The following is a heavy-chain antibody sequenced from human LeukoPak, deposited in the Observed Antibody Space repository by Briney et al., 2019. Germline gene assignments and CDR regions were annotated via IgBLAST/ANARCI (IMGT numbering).Heavy chain of an antibody. V-gene: IGHV1-69*06. CDR2: IIPIFGTA. CDR3: ARDSSSISPNWFDP. Sequence: SVKVSCKASGGTFSSYAISWVRQASGQGLEWMGGIIPIFGTANYAQKFQGRVTITADKSTSTAYMELSSLRSEDTAVYYCARDSSSISPNWFDPWGQGTLVTVSS. D-gene: IGHD6-6*01. CDR1: GGTFSSYA. J-gene: IGHJ5*02.